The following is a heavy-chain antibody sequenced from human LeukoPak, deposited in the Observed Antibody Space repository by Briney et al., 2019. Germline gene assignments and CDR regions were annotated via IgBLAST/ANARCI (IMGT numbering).Heavy chain of an antibody. D-gene: IGHD6-13*01. CDR3: AGSLDY. CDR2: ISYDGGNA. CDR1: GFTFSSYA. V-gene: IGHV3-30-3*01. Sequence: GGSLRLSCAASGFTFSSYAMHWVRQAPGEGPQWVAVISYDGGNANYADSVKGRFTISRDNSKSTLYLQMNSLRTEDTAVYYCAGSLDYWGQGTLVTVSS. J-gene: IGHJ4*02.